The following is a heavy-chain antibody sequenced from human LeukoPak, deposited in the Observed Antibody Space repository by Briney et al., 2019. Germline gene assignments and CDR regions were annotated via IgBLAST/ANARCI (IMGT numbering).Heavy chain of an antibody. CDR3: AKESGYRYDYNWFDP. Sequence: GRSLRLSCAASGFTFSSYGMHWVRQAPGKGLEWVSVISYDGSNKYYADSVKGRFTISRDNSKNTLYLQMNSLRAEDTAVYYCAKESGYRYDYNWFDPWSEGTLVTVSS. D-gene: IGHD5-18*01. V-gene: IGHV3-30*18. CDR1: GFTFSSYG. CDR2: ISYDGSNK. J-gene: IGHJ5*02.